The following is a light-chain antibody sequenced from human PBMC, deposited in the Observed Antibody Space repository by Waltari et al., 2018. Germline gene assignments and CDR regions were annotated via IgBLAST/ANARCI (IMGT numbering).Light chain of an antibody. V-gene: IGKV1-33*01. CDR2: DAS. Sequence: DIQMTQSPSSLSASVGDRVTITCQESQDTRNYLNWYQEKPGKAPKLLIYDASSLETWVPSRFSGNGSGTDFTVTISSLQPEDIATYYCQQYDNLVFTFGPGTKVDIK. J-gene: IGKJ3*01. CDR3: QQYDNLVFT. CDR1: QDTRNY.